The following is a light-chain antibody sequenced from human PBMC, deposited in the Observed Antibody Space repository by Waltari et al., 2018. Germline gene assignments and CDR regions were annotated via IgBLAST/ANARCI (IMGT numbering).Light chain of an antibody. V-gene: IGKV3-15*01. CDR3: QQYGSSPRT. CDR1: QSIGSN. J-gene: IGKJ1*01. Sequence: DIVMTQSPATLSVSPGERATLSCRASQSIGSNLAWYQHKPGQAPSFPIYGASTRATGIPARFSGSGSGTEFTLTISRLEPEDFAVYYCQQYGSSPRTFGQGTKVEIK. CDR2: GAS.